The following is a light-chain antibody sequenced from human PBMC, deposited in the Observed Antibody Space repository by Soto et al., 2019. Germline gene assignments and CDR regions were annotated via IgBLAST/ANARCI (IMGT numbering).Light chain of an antibody. CDR1: PDISNF. Sequence: DVQMTQSPSSLSASVGDRVTITCQASPDISNFLYWYHQAPGKAPQLLIYDVSNLQPGVASRFSGSGSVTDFTFTISTLQTEYIGTFYDQQYDKQPVTFGGGTKVEIK. CDR2: DVS. V-gene: IGKV1-33*01. CDR3: QQYDKQPVT. J-gene: IGKJ4*01.